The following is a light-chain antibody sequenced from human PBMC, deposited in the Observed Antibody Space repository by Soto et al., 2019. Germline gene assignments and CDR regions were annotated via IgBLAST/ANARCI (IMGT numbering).Light chain of an antibody. CDR3: QQLNSYPIT. J-gene: IGKJ5*01. V-gene: IGKV1-39*01. CDR1: QSISSY. CDR2: AAS. Sequence: DIQMTQSPSSLSASVGDRVTITCRASQSISSYLNWYQQKPGKAPKLLIYAASSLQSGVPSRFSGSGSGTDFTLTISSLQPEDVATYYCQQLNSYPITLGQGTRLEIK.